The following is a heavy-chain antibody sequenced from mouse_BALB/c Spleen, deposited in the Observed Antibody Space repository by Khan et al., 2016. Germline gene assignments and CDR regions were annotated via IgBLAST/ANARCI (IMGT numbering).Heavy chain of an antibody. CDR1: GFNIKDTY. CDR3: ARLYDGYDGY. J-gene: IGHJ2*01. CDR2: IDPATGNT. D-gene: IGHD2-2*01. Sequence: VQLKQSGAELVKPGASVKLSCTASGFNIKDTYMHWVKQRPEQGLEWIGRIDPATGNTEYDPKCQGKATITADTSSNTAYPQLSSLTPDTTAGYYCARLYDGYDGYCGQGTTLTVSS. V-gene: IGHV14-3*02.